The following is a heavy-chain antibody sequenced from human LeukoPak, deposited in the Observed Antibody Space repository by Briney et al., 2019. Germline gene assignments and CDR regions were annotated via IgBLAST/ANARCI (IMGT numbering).Heavy chain of an antibody. J-gene: IGHJ4*02. CDR3: AKDWNDSNDY. Sequence: PGGSLRLSCAASGFTFSSYGMHWVRQAPGKGLEWVAVISYDGSNKYYADSVKGRFTISRDNSKNTLYLQMNSLRAEDTAVYYCAKDWNDSNDYWGQGTLVTVSS. CDR1: GFTFSSYG. V-gene: IGHV3-30*18. CDR2: ISYDGSNK. D-gene: IGHD1-1*01.